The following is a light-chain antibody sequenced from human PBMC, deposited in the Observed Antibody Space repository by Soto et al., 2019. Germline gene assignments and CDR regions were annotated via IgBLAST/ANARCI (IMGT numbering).Light chain of an antibody. CDR1: SSNIGSNF. V-gene: IGLV1-47*02. Sequence: QSVLTQPPSASGTPGQRVTISCSGSSSNIGSNFVYWYQHLPGTAPKLLIYDNDNRPSGVPDRFSGSKSGTSASLAISGLHVEDEADYYCQSYDSSLRTVVFGGGTKVTVL. CDR2: DND. J-gene: IGLJ2*01. CDR3: QSYDSSLRTVV.